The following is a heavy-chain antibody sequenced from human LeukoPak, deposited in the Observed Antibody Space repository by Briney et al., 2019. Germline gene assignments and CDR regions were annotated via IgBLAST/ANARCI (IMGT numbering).Heavy chain of an antibody. CDR1: RGSISTYY. J-gene: IGHJ3*02. CDR3: ARGGTLRHGSDI. V-gene: IGHV4-59*01. CDR2: IYYTGST. Sequence: SETLSLTCTVSRGSISTYYWTWIRQPPGKGLEWIGYIYYTGSTNYNPSLESRVTISVDTSKNQFSLKLSSVTAADTAVYYCARGGTLRHGSDIWGQGTMVTVSS. D-gene: IGHD1-1*01.